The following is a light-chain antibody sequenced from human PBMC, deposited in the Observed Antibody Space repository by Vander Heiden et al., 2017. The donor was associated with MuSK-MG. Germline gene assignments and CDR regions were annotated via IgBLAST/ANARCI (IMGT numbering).Light chain of an antibody. Sequence: SALTQPASVSGSPGPPITISCTGTSSDVGGYNYVSWYQQHPGKAPKLMIYEVSNRPSGVSNRFSGSKSGNTASLTISGLQAEDEADYYCSSYTSSSTLVFGTGTKVTVL. J-gene: IGLJ1*01. V-gene: IGLV2-14*01. CDR3: SSYTSSSTLV. CDR2: EVS. CDR1: SSDVGGYNY.